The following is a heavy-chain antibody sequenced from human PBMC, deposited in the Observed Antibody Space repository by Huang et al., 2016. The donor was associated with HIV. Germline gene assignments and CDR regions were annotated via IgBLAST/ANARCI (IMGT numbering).Heavy chain of an antibody. Sequence: EVQLVESGGGLVQPGTSLRLSCAASGFTFGDFNLNWVRQAPVKGLELISYMSSSSNSKLYADSVKGRFTISRDNARNSLYLQLKSLRVEDTAVYYCARESCSGGTCYLFDFWGQGVLVTVSS. CDR3: ARESCSGGTCYLFDF. V-gene: IGHV3-48*04. J-gene: IGHJ4*02. D-gene: IGHD2-15*01. CDR2: MSSSSNSK. CDR1: GFTFGDFN.